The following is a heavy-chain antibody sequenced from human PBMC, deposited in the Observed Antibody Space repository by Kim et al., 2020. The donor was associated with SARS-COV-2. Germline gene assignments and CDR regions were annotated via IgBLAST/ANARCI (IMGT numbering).Heavy chain of an antibody. Sequence: ASVKVSCKASGYTFTNHAINWVRQAPGQGLEWMGWINTDTGSPTYAQGFTGRFVFSVDTSLTTAYLQITSLEAEDTALYYCARVFWGGYRYFDYGGQGTL. V-gene: IGHV7-4-1*02. J-gene: IGHJ4*02. CDR1: GYTFTNHA. CDR2: INTDTGSP. D-gene: IGHD3-16*02. CDR3: ARVFWGGYRYFDY.